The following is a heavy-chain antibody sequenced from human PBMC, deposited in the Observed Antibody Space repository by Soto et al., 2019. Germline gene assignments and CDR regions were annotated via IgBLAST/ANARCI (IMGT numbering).Heavy chain of an antibody. J-gene: IGHJ6*02. Sequence: ASVKVSCKASGYTFTGYYMHWVRQAPGQGLEWMGWINPNSGGTNYAQKFQGRGTMTRDTSISTAYMELRRLRSDDTAVYYCARGRYCSSTSCYYYYGMDVWGQGTTVTVSS. V-gene: IGHV1-2*02. CDR1: GYTFTGYY. D-gene: IGHD2-2*01. CDR3: ARGRYCSSTSCYYYYGMDV. CDR2: INPNSGGT.